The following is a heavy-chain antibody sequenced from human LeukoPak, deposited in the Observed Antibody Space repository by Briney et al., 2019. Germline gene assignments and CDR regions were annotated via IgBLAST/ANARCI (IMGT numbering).Heavy chain of an antibody. J-gene: IGHJ4*02. V-gene: IGHV4-4*07. CDR3: ARGGISTSLDY. Sequence: SETLSLTCTVSGGSISSYYWSWIRQPAGKGLEWIGRIYSSGSTNYNPSLKSRVAMSGDTSKNQISLKLSSVTAADTAVYYCARGGISTSLDYWGQGTLVTVSS. D-gene: IGHD2-2*01. CDR2: IYSSGST. CDR1: GGSISSYY.